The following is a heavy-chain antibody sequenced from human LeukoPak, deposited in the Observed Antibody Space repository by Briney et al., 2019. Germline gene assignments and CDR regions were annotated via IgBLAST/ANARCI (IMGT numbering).Heavy chain of an antibody. J-gene: IGHJ6*02. CDR1: GGSISSYY. D-gene: IGHD3-10*01. CDR2: IYTSGST. V-gene: IGHV4-4*07. Sequence: SETLSLTCTVSGGSISSYYWSWIRQPAGKGLEWIGRIYTSGSTNYNPPLKSRVTMSVDTSNNQFSLKLSSVTAADTAVYYCARHGDHRWVGELLSAYYYGMDVWGQGTTVTVSS. CDR3: ARHGDHRWVGELLSAYYYGMDV.